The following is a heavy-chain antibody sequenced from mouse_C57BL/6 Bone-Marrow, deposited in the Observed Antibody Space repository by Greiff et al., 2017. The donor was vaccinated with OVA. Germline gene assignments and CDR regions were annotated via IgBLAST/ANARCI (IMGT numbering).Heavy chain of an antibody. Sequence: DVQLVESGGDLVKPGGSLKLSCAASGFTFSSYGMSWVRQTPDKRLEWVATISSGGSYTYYPDSVKGRFTISRDNAKNTLYLQMSSLKSEDTAMYYCARRATEFAYWGQGTLVTVSA. V-gene: IGHV5-6*01. CDR1: GFTFSSYG. J-gene: IGHJ3*01. CDR3: ARRATEFAY. CDR2: ISSGGSYT.